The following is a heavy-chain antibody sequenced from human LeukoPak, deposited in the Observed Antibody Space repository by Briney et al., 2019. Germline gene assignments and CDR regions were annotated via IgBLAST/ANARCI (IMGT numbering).Heavy chain of an antibody. V-gene: IGHV4-4*07. CDR3: ARHGYGDYYFDY. CDR1: GDSMGNDY. CDR2: ISTSGST. Sequence: SSETLSLTCTVSGDSMGNDYWSWIRQSAGKGLEWIGRISTSGSTDYNPSLRSRVTMSVDTSRNQFSLTLTSMTAADTAVYYCARHGYGDYYFDYWGQGTLVTVSS. J-gene: IGHJ4*02. D-gene: IGHD4-17*01.